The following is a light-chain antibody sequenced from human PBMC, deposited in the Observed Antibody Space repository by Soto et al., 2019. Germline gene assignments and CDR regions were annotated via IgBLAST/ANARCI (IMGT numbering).Light chain of an antibody. V-gene: IGKV1-9*01. CDR3: QQVNSFPST. CDR1: QGISSH. J-gene: IGKJ5*01. CDR2: AAS. Sequence: IQLTQSPSSLSASVGDRVTITCRASQGISSHIAWYQQKPGKAPKLLIYAASTLQTGVPSRFSGGGSGTDFTLTLSSLQPEDFATYYCQQVNSFPSTFGQGTRLEIK.